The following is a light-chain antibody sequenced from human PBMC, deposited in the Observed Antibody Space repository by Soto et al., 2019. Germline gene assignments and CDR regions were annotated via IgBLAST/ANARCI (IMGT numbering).Light chain of an antibody. CDR3: QQSYSLPRT. CDR2: ATS. Sequence: DIPMTQSPSSLSASLGDRVTLTCRASQSISTYLNWYQQKPGKAPNIVIYATSTLQSGVPSRFSGSGSGTDFTLTISSLQPEDFATYYCQQSYSLPRTFGQGTKREI. CDR1: QSISTY. J-gene: IGKJ2*01. V-gene: IGKV1-39*01.